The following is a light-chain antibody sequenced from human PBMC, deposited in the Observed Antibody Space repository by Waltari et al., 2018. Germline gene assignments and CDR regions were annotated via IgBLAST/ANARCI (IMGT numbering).Light chain of an antibody. J-gene: IGKJ2*01. CDR2: KSF. Sequence: DIQMTQSPSTLSDSVGDRATITCRASQSNSNWLAWYQQKPGQAPKVLIYKSFTLQSGVPSRFSGSGSETEFTLTISSLQPDDFATYYCQQYNISPYTFGQGTTLEI. CDR3: QQYNISPYT. V-gene: IGKV1-5*03. CDR1: QSNSNW.